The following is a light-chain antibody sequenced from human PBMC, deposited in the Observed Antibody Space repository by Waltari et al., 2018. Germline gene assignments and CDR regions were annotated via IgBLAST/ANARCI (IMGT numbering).Light chain of an antibody. CDR3: SSYTSSSTLV. CDR2: DVS. Sequence: QSALPQPASVSGSPGQPITISCTGTSSDVGGYNYVSWYQQHPGKAPKLMIYDVSNRPSGVSIRFSGSKSGNTASLTISGLQAEDEADYYCSSYTSSSTLVFGGGTKLTVL. J-gene: IGLJ3*02. CDR1: SSDVGGYNY. V-gene: IGLV2-14*03.